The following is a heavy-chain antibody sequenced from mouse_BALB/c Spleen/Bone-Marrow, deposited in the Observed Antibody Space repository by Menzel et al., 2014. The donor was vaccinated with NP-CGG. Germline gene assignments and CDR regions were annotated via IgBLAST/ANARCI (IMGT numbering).Heavy chain of an antibody. Sequence: VQLQQSGGGLMKPGGSLKLSCAASGFTFSDYYMYWVRQTPEKRLEWVATISDGGTYSYYADSVQGRFTISRDNAKSNLYLQMNSLKSEDTAMYCCARDMGDYWGQGTTLTVSS. J-gene: IGHJ2*01. CDR1: GFTFSDYY. CDR2: ISDGGTYS. V-gene: IGHV5-4*02. CDR3: ARDMGDY. D-gene: IGHD1-1*02.